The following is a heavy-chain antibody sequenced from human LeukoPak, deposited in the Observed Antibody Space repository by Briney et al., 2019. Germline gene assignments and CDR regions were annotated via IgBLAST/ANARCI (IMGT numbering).Heavy chain of an antibody. CDR2: IYTSGST. D-gene: IGHD6-19*01. CDR1: GGSISTYY. V-gene: IGHV4-4*07. CDR3: ARGGSSGWYVQNYFDT. J-gene: IGHJ5*02. Sequence: PSETLSLTCTVSGGSISTYYWSWIRQPAGKGLEWIGRIYTSGSTNYNPSLKSRVTMSLDTSKNQFSLKLSSVTAADTAVYYCARGGSSGWYVQNYFDTWGQGTLVTVSS.